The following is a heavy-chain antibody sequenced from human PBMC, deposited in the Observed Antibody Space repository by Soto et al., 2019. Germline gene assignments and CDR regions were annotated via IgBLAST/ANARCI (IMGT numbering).Heavy chain of an antibody. CDR1: GYTFTSYG. CDR3: ARVGVGLAAPRVWPY. V-gene: IGHV1-18*01. Sequence: QVQLAQSGAEVKKPGASVKVSCKASGYTFTSYGITWVRQAPGQGLEWMAWINPLNGDTKYAEKFLGRVTVTTDTSTATAYMEVRSLTSDDTAVFYCARVGVGLAAPRVWPYWGQGTPVTVSS. D-gene: IGHD6-13*01. CDR2: INPLNGDT. J-gene: IGHJ4*02.